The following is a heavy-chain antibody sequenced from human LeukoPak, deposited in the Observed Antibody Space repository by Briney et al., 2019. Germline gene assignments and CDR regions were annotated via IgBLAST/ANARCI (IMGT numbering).Heavy chain of an antibody. CDR2: ISSSSSYI. CDR1: GFTFSSYS. CDR3: VRPLPPGYSSSWYEDWYFDL. V-gene: IGHV3-21*01. J-gene: IGHJ2*01. D-gene: IGHD6-13*01. Sequence: GGSLRLSCAASGFTFSSYSMNWVRQAPGKGLEWVSSISSSSSYIYYADSVKGRFTISRDNAKNSLYLQMNSLRAEDTAVYYCVRPLPPGYSSSWYEDWYFDLWGRGTLVTVSS.